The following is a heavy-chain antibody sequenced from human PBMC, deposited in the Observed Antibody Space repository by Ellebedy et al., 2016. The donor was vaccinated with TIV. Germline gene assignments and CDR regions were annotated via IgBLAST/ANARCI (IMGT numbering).Heavy chain of an antibody. CDR3: AREKRDYYYGMDV. Sequence: LRLSXTVSGGSISSGGYYWSWIRQHPGKGLEWIGYIYYSGSTYYNPSLKSRVTISVDTSKNQFSLKLSSVTAADTAVYYCAREKRDYYYGMDVWGQGTTVTVSS. CDR1: GGSISSGGYY. V-gene: IGHV4-31*03. J-gene: IGHJ6*02. CDR2: IYYSGST.